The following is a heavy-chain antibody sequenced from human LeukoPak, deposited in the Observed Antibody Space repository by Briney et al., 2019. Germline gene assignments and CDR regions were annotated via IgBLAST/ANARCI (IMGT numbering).Heavy chain of an antibody. V-gene: IGHV4-4*07. CDR1: GASISAFH. D-gene: IGHD3-16*01. Sequence: SETLSLTCTVSGASISAFHWTWFRQPAGKGLEWIGLIYSSGSTLFNPSLKSRVAMSVDLTKNQLSLKLTSVTAADTAVYYCARDPYVNGFDPWGQGTLVTVSS. CDR3: ARDPYVNGFDP. CDR2: IYSSGST. J-gene: IGHJ5*02.